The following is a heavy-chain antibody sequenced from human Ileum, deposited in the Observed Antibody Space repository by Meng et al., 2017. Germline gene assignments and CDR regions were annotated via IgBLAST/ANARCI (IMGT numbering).Heavy chain of an antibody. Sequence: GESLKISCGGSGFTFSDHEMNWVRQAPGKGLEWVSYISSNGKTTYYADSVRGRFTISRDNAKDSLSLQMNNLRVEDTALYYCARVPSYYDPTGLRNYFDHWGQGTRVTVSS. CDR3: ARVPSYYDPTGLRNYFDH. CDR2: ISSNGKTT. V-gene: IGHV3-48*03. J-gene: IGHJ4*02. CDR1: GFTFSDHE. D-gene: IGHD3-16*01.